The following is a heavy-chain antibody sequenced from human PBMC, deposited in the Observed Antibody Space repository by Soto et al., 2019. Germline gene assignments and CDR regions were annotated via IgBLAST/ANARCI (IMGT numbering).Heavy chain of an antibody. CDR2: IYVSGAV. J-gene: IGHJ5*02. Sequence: SETLSLTCSVSGAALNSGNYYWSWIRQVPGKGLEWIGHIYVSGAVDYNPSLRDRITISQDTSERQFSLNLRLVTAADTAVYYCARLRIATNNYKWFDPWGQGTLVTVSS. V-gene: IGHV4-31*03. D-gene: IGHD2-21*01. CDR3: ARLRIATNNYKWFDP. CDR1: GAALNSGNYY.